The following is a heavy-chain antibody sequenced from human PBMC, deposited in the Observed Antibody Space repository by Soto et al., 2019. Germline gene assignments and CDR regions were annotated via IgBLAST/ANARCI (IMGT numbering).Heavy chain of an antibody. CDR3: AKGSGYDRVGFDY. CDR2: ISWNSGSI. CDR1: GFTFDDYA. J-gene: IGHJ4*02. D-gene: IGHD5-12*01. V-gene: IGHV3-9*01. Sequence: PGGSLRLSCAASGFTFDDYAMHWVRQAPGKGLEWVSGISWNSGSIGYADSVKGRFTISRDNAKNSLYLQMNSLRAEDTALYYCAKGSGYDRVGFDYWGQGTLVTVSS.